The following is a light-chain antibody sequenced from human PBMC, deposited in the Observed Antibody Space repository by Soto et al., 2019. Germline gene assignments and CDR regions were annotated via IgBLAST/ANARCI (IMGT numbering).Light chain of an antibody. V-gene: IGKV3-15*01. CDR1: QRVSTN. Sequence: EIVMTQSPATLSVSPGERVTLSCRASQRVSTNLAWYQQKPGQAPRLLIYGASNRATGIPARFSGSGSGTEFTLTISGLQSEDFAFYYCHQCYNWITFGHGKILEIK. J-gene: IGKJ5*01. CDR2: GAS. CDR3: HQCYNWIT.